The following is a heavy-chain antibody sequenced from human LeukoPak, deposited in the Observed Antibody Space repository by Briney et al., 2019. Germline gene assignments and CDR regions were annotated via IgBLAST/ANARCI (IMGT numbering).Heavy chain of an antibody. V-gene: IGHV3-48*01. CDR2: ITGGSGTI. CDR3: ARDVNIRTSWAFDI. D-gene: IGHD1-1*01. CDR1: GFSFSGYS. J-gene: IGHJ3*02. Sequence: GGSLRLSCAASGFSFSGYSMNWVRQAPGRGLEWVSYITGGSGTICYADSVKGRFTISRDNAKNSLYMQMNSLRAEDTAVYYCARDVNIRTSWAFDIWGQGTMVTVSS.